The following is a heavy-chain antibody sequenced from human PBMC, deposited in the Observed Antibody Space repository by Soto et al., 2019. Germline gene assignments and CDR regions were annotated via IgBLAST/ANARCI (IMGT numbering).Heavy chain of an antibody. J-gene: IGHJ4*02. CDR2: ISSGGGHT. V-gene: IGHV3-23*01. CDR1: GFTFSNSA. D-gene: IGHD2-21*02. Sequence: VQLLESGGGLAQPGGSLRLSCAASGFTFSNSAMSWVRQVPGKGLEWAAGISSGGGHTNYADSVKGRFTISRDNFKDTLYLQMNSLRAEDTALYYCAKVQEFCGYNCYTVDSWGQGALVTVSS. CDR3: AKVQEFCGYNCYTVDS.